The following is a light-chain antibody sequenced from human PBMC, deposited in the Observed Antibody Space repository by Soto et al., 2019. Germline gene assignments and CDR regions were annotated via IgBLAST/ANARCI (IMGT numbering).Light chain of an antibody. CDR3: QQYNSFSWT. Sequence: DIQMTQSPSTLSASVGDTVTITCRASQTVSDWLAWYRQRPGKAPELLIIKASTLDSGVPSRFSGSGSGTEFTLTISSLQPDDFATYYCQQYNSFSWTFGQGTKVQIK. V-gene: IGKV1-5*03. CDR2: KAS. J-gene: IGKJ1*01. CDR1: QTVSDW.